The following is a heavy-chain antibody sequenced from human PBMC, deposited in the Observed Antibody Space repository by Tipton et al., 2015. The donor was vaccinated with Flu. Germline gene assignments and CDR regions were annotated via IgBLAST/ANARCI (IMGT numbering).Heavy chain of an antibody. J-gene: IGHJ4*02. D-gene: IGHD3-3*01. Sequence: QLVQSGAEVKKPGASVKVSCKASGYTFTSYGISWVRQAPGQGLEWMGWISAYNGNTNYAQKLQGRVTMTTDTSTSTAYMELRSLGSDETAVYYCARGGSYDFWSGYPVVFDYWGLGTLVTVSS. CDR2: ISAYNGNT. CDR1: GYTFTSYG. V-gene: IGHV1-18*01. CDR3: ARGGSYDFWSGYPVVFDY.